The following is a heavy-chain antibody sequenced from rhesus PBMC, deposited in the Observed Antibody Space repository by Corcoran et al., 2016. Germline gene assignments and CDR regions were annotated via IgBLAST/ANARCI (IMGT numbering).Heavy chain of an antibody. J-gene: IGHJ5-2*02. CDR2: ISLNSGTI. CDR3: TRETPRSLYWDV. D-gene: IGHD2-2*01. Sequence: EVQMVESGGAWAQPGGYLRGTCAASGFMFDDDAMNWGRQALSKGLEWVSRISLNSGTIYYADSVKGRFTISRDNAKNSLFLQMDRLRAEDTAVYYCTRETPRSLYWDVWGRGNLVTVSS. V-gene: IGHV3-134*01. CDR1: GFMFDDDA.